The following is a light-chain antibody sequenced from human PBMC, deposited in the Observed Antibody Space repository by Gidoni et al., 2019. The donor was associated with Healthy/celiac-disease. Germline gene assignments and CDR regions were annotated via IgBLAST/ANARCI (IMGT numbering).Light chain of an antibody. J-gene: IGKJ4*01. CDR2: WAS. CDR3: QQYYSIPLT. V-gene: IGKV4-1*01. Sequence: DIVMTQSPDSLAVSLGERATINNKNYLAWYQQKPGQPPKLLIYWASTRESGVPDRFSGSGSGTDFTLTISSLQAEDVAVYYCQQYYSIPLTFGGGTKVEIK. CDR1: KNY.